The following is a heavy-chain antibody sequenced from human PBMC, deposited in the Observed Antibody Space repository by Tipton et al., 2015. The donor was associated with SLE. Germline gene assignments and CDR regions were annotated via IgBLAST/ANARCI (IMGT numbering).Heavy chain of an antibody. Sequence: SLRLSCAASGFTFSGHAMSWVRQAPGKGLEWVSVIYSGYSTSYVDSVKGRFTISRDNSKSTLYLQMNSLKTEDTALYYCARDVGADSYYYASGSYSNWFDPWGQGTLVTVSS. J-gene: IGHJ5*02. CDR1: GFTFSGHA. CDR2: IYSGYST. D-gene: IGHD3-10*01. CDR3: ARDVGADSYYYASGSYSNWFDP. V-gene: IGHV3-23*03.